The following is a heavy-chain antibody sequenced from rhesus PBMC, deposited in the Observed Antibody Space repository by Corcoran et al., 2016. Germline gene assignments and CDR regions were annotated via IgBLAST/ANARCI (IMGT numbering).Heavy chain of an antibody. D-gene: IGHD3-28*01. CDR2: IYGNSPST. CDR3: ARHPAYGSGYYTRVDGLDS. J-gene: IGHJ6*01. V-gene: IGHV4S7*01. CDR1: GGSISGGYY. Sequence: QVQLQESGPGLVKPSETLSLTCAVSGGSISGGYYWGWIRQHPGKGLEGIGNIYGNSPSTSPTPSLKVRGSISKDPSKNQFSLRLGSVPAANTAVYYCARHPAYGSGYYTRVDGLDSWGQGVVVTVSS.